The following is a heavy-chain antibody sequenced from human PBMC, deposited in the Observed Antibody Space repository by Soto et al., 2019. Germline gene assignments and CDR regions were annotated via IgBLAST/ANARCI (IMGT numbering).Heavy chain of an antibody. Sequence: PGGSLRLSCAASGFTFSSYGMHWVRQAPGKGLEWVSAISGSGGSTYYADSVKGRFTISRDNSKNTLYLQMNSLRAEDTAVYYCAKVGAAAAPPDRFDPWGQGTLVTVSS. CDR2: ISGSGGST. J-gene: IGHJ5*02. CDR3: AKVGAAAAPPDRFDP. D-gene: IGHD6-13*01. CDR1: GFTFSSYG. V-gene: IGHV3-23*01.